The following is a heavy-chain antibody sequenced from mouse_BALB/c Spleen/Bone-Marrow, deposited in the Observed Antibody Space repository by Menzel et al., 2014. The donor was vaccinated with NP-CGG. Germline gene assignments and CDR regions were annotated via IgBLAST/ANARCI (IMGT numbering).Heavy chain of an antibody. CDR2: ISPGDGVI. CDR1: GYTFTDHA. CDR3: KRSLGRFAY. V-gene: IGHV1S53*02. D-gene: IGHD4-1*01. J-gene: IGHJ3*01. Sequence: VKLQESDAELVKPGASVKISRKASGYTFTDHAIHWVKQKPEQGLEWIGYISPGDGVIKYNKKFKGKAILTADKSSSTAYMQLNSLTSEDSAVYFCKRSLGRFAYWGQGTLVTVSA.